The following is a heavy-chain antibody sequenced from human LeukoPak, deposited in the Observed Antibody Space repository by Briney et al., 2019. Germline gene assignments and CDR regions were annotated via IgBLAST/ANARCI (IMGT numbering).Heavy chain of an antibody. Sequence: GGSLRLSCAVSGFTVSGNYMSWVRQAPGKGLEWVSLIYSGDTTLYADSVKGRFTISRDISKNSAYLQMDSLKTEETAVYYCTTPGGGYSSAQTDYWGQGTLVTVSS. J-gene: IGHJ4*02. CDR1: GFTVSGNY. D-gene: IGHD6-19*01. CDR3: TTPGGGYSSAQTDY. V-gene: IGHV3-53*01. CDR2: IYSGDTT.